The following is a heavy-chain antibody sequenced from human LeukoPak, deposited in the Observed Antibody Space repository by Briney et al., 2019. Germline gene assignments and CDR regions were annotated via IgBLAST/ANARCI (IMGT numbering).Heavy chain of an antibody. V-gene: IGHV4-38-2*02. D-gene: IGHD5-18*01. J-gene: IGHJ4*02. Sequence: SETLSLTCTVSGYSISSGYYWGWIRQPPGRDREGIGSIYHSGSTSYNPSLKSRVPLSVDPSKNQFSLRLTPGTAADTTVYYCARALDTAMVTDFDWGQGTLVTVSS. CDR1: GYSISSGYY. CDR2: IYHSGST. CDR3: ARALDTAMVTDFD.